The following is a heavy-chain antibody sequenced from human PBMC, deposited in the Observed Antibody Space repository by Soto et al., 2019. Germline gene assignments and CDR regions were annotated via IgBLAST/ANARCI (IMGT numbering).Heavy chain of an antibody. CDR2: ISGSGGIT. CDR3: AKFAVPAAKVSNWFDP. V-gene: IGHV3-23*01. J-gene: IGHJ5*02. D-gene: IGHD2-2*01. Sequence: GWSLRVSCAASGFTFSRYAMSWVCQAPGKGLEWVSAISGSGGITYYADSVKVRFTISRDNSKNTLYLQMNSLRAEDTAVYYCAKFAVPAAKVSNWFDPWGQETLVTDPS. CDR1: GFTFSRYA.